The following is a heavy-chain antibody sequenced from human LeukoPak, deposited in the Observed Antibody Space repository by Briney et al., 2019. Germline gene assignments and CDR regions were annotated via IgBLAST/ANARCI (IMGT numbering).Heavy chain of an antibody. Sequence: GGSLRLSCAASGFTFSSYTMNWVRQAPGKGLEWLSSISGSSRYTYYADSVKGRFTISRDNAMNSLYLQINSLRAEYTAVYYCARATGYFDWLFPFDYWGQGTLVTVSS. V-gene: IGHV3-21*01. J-gene: IGHJ4*02. CDR2: ISGSSRYT. CDR1: GFTFSSYT. D-gene: IGHD3-9*01. CDR3: ARATGYFDWLFPFDY.